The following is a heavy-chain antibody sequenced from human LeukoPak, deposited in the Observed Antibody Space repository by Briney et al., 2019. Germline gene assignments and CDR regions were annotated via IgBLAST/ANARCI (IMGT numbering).Heavy chain of an antibody. CDR1: GFTFSRHW. CDR2: IWYDGSNK. J-gene: IGHJ4*02. CDR3: AVETFDY. Sequence: GGSLRLSCAASGFTFSRHWMHWVRQAPGKGLEWVAVIWYDGSNKYYADSVKGRFTISRDNSKNTLYLQMNSLRAEDTAVYYCAVETFDYWGQGTLVTVSS. V-gene: IGHV3-33*08.